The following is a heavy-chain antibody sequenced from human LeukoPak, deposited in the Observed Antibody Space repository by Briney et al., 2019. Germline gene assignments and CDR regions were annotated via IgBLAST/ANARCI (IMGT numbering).Heavy chain of an antibody. J-gene: IGHJ4*02. CDR2: ISGSGGST. CDR3: ASWVVYDILTGHGYYFDY. D-gene: IGHD3-9*01. CDR1: GFTFSSSA. Sequence: PGGSLRLPCAASGFTFSSSAMSWVRQAPGKGLEWVSAISGSGGSTYYADSVKGRFTISRDNSKNTLYLQMNSLRAEDTAAYYCASWVVYDILTGHGYYFDYWGQGTLVTVSS. V-gene: IGHV3-23*01.